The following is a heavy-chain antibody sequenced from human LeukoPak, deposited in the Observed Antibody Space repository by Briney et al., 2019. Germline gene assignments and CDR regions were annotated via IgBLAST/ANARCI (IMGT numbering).Heavy chain of an antibody. CDR3: ATAPGVVVPAADEALFDY. CDR2: FDPEDGET. CDR1: GYTLTELS. J-gene: IGHJ4*02. V-gene: IGHV1-24*01. D-gene: IGHD2-2*01. Sequence: ASVKVSCKVSGYTLTELSMHWVRQAPGKGLEWMGGFDPEDGETIYAQKFQGRVTMTEDTSTDTAYMELSSLRSDDTAVYYCATAPGVVVPAADEALFDYWGQGTLVTVSS.